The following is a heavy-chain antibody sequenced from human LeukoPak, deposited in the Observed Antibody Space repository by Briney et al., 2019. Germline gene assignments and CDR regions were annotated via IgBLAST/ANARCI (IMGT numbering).Heavy chain of an antibody. D-gene: IGHD4-17*01. Sequence: PGGSLRLSCAASEFTFSSYDMNWVRQAPGKGQEWVSSISSYSSYIYYADSVKGRFTISRDNAKNSLYLQMNSLRAEDTVVYYCARDRSNGDYAFDYWGQGALVTVSS. CDR1: EFTFSSYD. J-gene: IGHJ4*02. V-gene: IGHV3-21*01. CDR3: ARDRSNGDYAFDY. CDR2: ISSYSSYI.